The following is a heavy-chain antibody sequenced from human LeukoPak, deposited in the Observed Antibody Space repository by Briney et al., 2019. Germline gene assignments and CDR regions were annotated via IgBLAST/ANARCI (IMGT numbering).Heavy chain of an antibody. J-gene: IGHJ4*02. CDR2: VSYGGSTK. Sequence: GGSLRLSCAASGFTFSNYAMHWVRQAPGTGLEWVAIVSYGGSTKYYAASVEGRFTISRDNSKNTLYLQMNSLRPEDTAVYYCATEIAVGLRYFDYWGQGTLVTVSS. V-gene: IGHV3-30-3*01. CDR1: GFTFSNYA. CDR3: ATEIAVGLRYFDY. D-gene: IGHD6-19*01.